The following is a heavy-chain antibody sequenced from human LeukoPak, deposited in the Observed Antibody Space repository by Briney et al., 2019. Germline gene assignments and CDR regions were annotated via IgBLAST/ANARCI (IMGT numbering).Heavy chain of an antibody. Sequence: SETLSLTCIVSGGSISSSNYYWGWIRQPPGKGLEWIGYIYYSGSTNYNPSLKSRVTISVDTSKNQFSLKLSSVTAADTAVYYCARGGYYGSGNDFRFDPWGQGTLVTVSS. D-gene: IGHD3-10*01. CDR3: ARGGYYGSGNDFRFDP. V-gene: IGHV4-61*05. J-gene: IGHJ5*02. CDR1: GGSISSSNYY. CDR2: IYYSGST.